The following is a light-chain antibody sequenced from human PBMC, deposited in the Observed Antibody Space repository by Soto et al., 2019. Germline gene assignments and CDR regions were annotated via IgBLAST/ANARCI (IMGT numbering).Light chain of an antibody. J-gene: IGKJ4*01. V-gene: IGKV3-15*01. CDR2: GPS. CDR3: QQYKNWPPLT. CDR1: PSVSST. Sequence: EIVMTQSPATLSVSPGETATLSCRASPSVSSTLAWYQQKPGQAPRLLIYGPSTRANDIPPRFSGSGSGTEFTLTITSLQSEDFAVYYCQQYKNWPPLTFGGGTKVEIK.